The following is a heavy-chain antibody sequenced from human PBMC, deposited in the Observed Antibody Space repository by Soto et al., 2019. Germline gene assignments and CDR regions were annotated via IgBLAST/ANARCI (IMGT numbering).Heavy chain of an antibody. D-gene: IGHD6-19*01. CDR2: IIPIFGTA. J-gene: IGHJ6*02. CDR1: GGTFSSYA. V-gene: IGHV1-69*13. CDR3: AKPKQCRGAPYGMDV. Sequence: ASVKVSCKASGGTFSSYAISWVRQAPGQGLEWMGGIIPIFGTANYAQKFQGRVTITADESTSTAYMELSSLRSEDTAVYYCAKPKQCRGAPYGMDVWGQGTKGTVS.